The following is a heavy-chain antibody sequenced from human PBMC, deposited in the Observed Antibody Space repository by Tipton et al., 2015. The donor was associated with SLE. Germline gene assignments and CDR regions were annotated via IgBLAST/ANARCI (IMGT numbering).Heavy chain of an antibody. Sequence: SLRLSCAASGFTFSSYAMSWVRQPPGKGLEWVSAISGSTGYSYFADSVRGRFTISRDNSKNTLFLQMNSLRAEDTAVYYCARNLELRTYYYYMDVWGKGTTVTVSS. CDR1: GFTFSSYA. J-gene: IGHJ6*03. D-gene: IGHD1-7*01. CDR3: ARNLELRTYYYYMDV. V-gene: IGHV3-23*01. CDR2: ISGSTGYS.